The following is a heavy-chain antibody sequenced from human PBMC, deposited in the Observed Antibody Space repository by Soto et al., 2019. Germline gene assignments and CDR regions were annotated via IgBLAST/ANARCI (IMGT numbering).Heavy chain of an antibody. D-gene: IGHD6-19*01. CDR3: VKDIHAPWLVPHLEY. V-gene: IGHV3-9*01. J-gene: IGHJ4*02. CDR2: ISWNSGSI. Sequence: EVQLVESGGGLVQPGRSLRLSCVASGFTFDSYAMHWVRQAPGKGLEWVSGISWNSGSIGYEDSVKGRFTISRDNAQNSLSREMNSLRVEDTAFYYCVKDIHAPWLVPHLEYWGQGALVPVSS. CDR1: GFTFDSYA.